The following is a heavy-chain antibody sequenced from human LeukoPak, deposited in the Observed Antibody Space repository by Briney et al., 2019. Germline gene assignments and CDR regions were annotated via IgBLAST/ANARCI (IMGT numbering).Heavy chain of an antibody. CDR2: ISGSGGST. Sequence: GGSLRLSCAASGFTFSSYAMSWVRQAPGKGLEWVSAISGSGGSTYYADSVKGRFTISRDNSKNTLHLQMNSLRAEDTAVYYCAKDQGGDFYYFDYWGQGTLVTVSS. CDR1: GFTFSSYA. J-gene: IGHJ4*02. V-gene: IGHV3-23*01. D-gene: IGHD2-21*02. CDR3: AKDQGGDFYYFDY.